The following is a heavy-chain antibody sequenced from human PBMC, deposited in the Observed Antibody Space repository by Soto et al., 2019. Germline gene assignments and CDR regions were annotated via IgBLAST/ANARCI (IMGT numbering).Heavy chain of an antibody. V-gene: IGHV3-15*01. D-gene: IGHD2-2*01. Sequence: ELQLVESGGGLVKPGGSLRLSCAASGFSFRNAWMSWVRQAPGKGLEWVGHIKSQGDGGTRDYAAPVKGRFTISRDDSKNTLFLQMNSLKNEDTAVYFCTTDLQAYCDGTTCYAGNYYYDDMDVWGQGTTVTVS. CDR3: TTDLQAYCDGTTCYAGNYYYDDMDV. J-gene: IGHJ6*02. CDR1: GFSFRNAW. CDR2: IKSQGDGGTR.